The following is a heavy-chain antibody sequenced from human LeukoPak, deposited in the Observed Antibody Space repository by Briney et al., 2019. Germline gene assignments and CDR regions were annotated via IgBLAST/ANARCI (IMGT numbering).Heavy chain of an antibody. CDR1: RFTFSNYA. CDR3: ARDVHYTSSKPGWPFDI. CDR2: ISNDGSYE. J-gene: IGHJ3*02. V-gene: IGHV3-30*04. D-gene: IGHD6-6*01. Sequence: GGSLRLSCTASRFTFSNYAMHWVRQAPGKGPEWVAFISNDGSYEYYADSVKGRFTISRDNSKSTLYLQTNSLRPDDTAVYSCARDVHYTSSKPGWPFDIWGQGTVVTVSS.